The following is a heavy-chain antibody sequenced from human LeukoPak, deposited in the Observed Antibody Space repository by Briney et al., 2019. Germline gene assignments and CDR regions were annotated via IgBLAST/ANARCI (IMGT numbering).Heavy chain of an antibody. V-gene: IGHV1-24*01. J-gene: IGHJ4*02. CDR1: GYTLTELS. CDR3: ATSRRITMIVVGPYYFDY. CDR2: FDPEDGET. Sequence: ASVKVSCKVSGYTLTELSMHWVRQAPGKGPEWMGGFDPEDGETIYAQKFQGRVTMTEDTSTDTAYMELSSLRSEDTAVYYCATSRRITMIVVGPYYFDYWGQGTLVTVSS. D-gene: IGHD3-22*01.